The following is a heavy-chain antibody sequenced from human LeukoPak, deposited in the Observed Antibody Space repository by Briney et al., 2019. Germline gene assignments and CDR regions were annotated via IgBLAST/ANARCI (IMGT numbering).Heavy chain of an antibody. V-gene: IGHV4-39*07. Sequence: PSETLSLTCTVSGGSIYSNDYYWGWIRQPPGKGLEWIGSIYYSGNSYYNPSLKTRVTISVDTSKNQFSLKLSSVTAADTAVYYCARDSFWGWSYYKASDFWGQGTLVTVSS. CDR2: IYYSGNS. J-gene: IGHJ4*02. CDR3: ARDSFWGWSYYKASDF. D-gene: IGHD6-19*01. CDR1: GGSIYSNDYY.